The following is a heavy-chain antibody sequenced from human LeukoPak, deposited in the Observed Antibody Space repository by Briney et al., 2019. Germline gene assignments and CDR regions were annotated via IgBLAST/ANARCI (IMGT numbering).Heavy chain of an antibody. Sequence: ASVKVSCKASGYTFTSYDINWVRQATGQGLEWMGGFDPEDGETIYAQKFQGRVTMTEDTSTDTAYMELSSLRSEDTAVYYCATAGVVTYGYFDYWGQGTLVTVSS. D-gene: IGHD4-23*01. CDR1: GYTFTSYD. CDR2: FDPEDGET. V-gene: IGHV1-24*01. J-gene: IGHJ4*02. CDR3: ATAGVVTYGYFDY.